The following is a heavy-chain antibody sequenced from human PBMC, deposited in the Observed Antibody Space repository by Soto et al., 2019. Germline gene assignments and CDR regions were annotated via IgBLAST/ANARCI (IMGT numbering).Heavy chain of an antibody. CDR3: ARDFPHPVCSGGSCYPYNWFDP. D-gene: IGHD2-15*01. J-gene: IGHJ5*02. Sequence: GGSLRLSCAASGFTFSSYWMSWVRQAPGKGLEWVANIKQDGSEKYYVDSVKGRFTISRDNAKNSLYLQMNSLRAEDTAVYYCARDFPHPVCSGGSCYPYNWFDPWGQGTLVTVSS. CDR2: IKQDGSEK. V-gene: IGHV3-7*01. CDR1: GFTFSSYW.